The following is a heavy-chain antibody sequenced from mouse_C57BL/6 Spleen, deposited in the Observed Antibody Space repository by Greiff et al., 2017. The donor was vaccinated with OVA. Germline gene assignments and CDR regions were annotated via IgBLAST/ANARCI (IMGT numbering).Heavy chain of an antibody. J-gene: IGHJ4*01. CDR1: GFSLTSYG. CDR3: ASHAMDY. V-gene: IGHV2-3*01. Sequence: VKVVESGPGLVAPSQSLSIPCTVSGFSLTSYGVSWVRQPPGKGLEWLGVIWGDVITNYHSALISRLSISKDNSKSQVFLKLNSLQTDDTATYYCASHAMDYWGQGTSVTVSS. CDR2: IWGDVIT.